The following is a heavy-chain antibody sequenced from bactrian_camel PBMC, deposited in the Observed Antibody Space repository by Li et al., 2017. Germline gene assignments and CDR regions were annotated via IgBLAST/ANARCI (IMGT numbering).Heavy chain of an antibody. D-gene: IGHD3*01. J-gene: IGHJ6*01. V-gene: IGHV3-1*01. CDR1: GFAFDDYP. Sequence: DVQLVESGGGLVQPGRTLSLSCAASGFAFDDYPMAWIRQAPGKGLEWVSVIIWNGEMAHYAKALEGQFTISGDNAENTVTLQMNSLKTEDTAMYYCTTETLPGGILWSGFSSWGQGTQVTVS. CDR3: TTETLPGGILWSGFSS. CDR2: IIWNGEMA.